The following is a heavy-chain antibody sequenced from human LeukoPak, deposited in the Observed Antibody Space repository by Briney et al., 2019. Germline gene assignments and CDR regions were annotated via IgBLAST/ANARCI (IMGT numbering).Heavy chain of an antibody. D-gene: IGHD2-8*01. CDR3: ARVNGYSFDY. Sequence: ASVKVSCKASGYTFTGYYMHWVRQAPGQGLEWMGWINTGNGNTKYSQKFQGRVTITRDTTASTAYMELSSLRSEDTAIYYCARVNGYSFDYWGQGALVTVSS. V-gene: IGHV1-3*04. CDR1: GYTFTGYY. CDR2: INTGNGNT. J-gene: IGHJ4*02.